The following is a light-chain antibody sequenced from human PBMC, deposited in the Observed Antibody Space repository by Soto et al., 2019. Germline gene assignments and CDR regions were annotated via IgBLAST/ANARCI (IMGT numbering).Light chain of an antibody. CDR3: SSYTSSSTRMV. CDR1: SSDVGGYNY. V-gene: IGLV2-14*01. CDR2: DVS. J-gene: IGLJ2*01. Sequence: QSALTQPASVSGSPGQSITISCTGTSSDVGGYNYVSWYQQHPGKAPKLMIYDVSNRPSGVSNRFSGSKSGNTASLTISGLQAEDEADYYCSSYTSSSTRMVFGGGTKPTVL.